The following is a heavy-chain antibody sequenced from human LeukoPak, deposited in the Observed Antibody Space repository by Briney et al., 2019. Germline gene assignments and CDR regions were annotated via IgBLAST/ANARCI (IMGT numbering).Heavy chain of an antibody. CDR3: TRDSTNENDY. CDR1: GFAFGDYA. Sequence: PGGSLRLSCTASGFAFGDYAMSWFRQAPGKGLEWVGFIRSKAYGGTTEYAASVKGRFTVSRDDSKSIAYLQMNSLKTEDTAVYYCTRDSTNENDYWGQGTLVTVSS. CDR2: IRSKAYGGTT. D-gene: IGHD5/OR15-5a*01. J-gene: IGHJ4*02. V-gene: IGHV3-49*03.